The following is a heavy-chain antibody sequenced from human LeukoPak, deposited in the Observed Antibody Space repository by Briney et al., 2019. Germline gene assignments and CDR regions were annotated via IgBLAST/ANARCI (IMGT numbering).Heavy chain of an antibody. J-gene: IGHJ3*02. CDR1: GGSISSGDYY. D-gene: IGHD3-22*01. CDR3: ARVNLGDYYDSSGPGAFDI. CDR2: IYYSGST. V-gene: IGHV4-30-4*08. Sequence: PSETLSLTCTVSGGSISSGDYYWSWIRQPPGKGLEWIGYIYYSGSTYYNPSLKSRVTISVDTSTNQFSLKLSSVTAADTAVYYCARVNLGDYYDSSGPGAFDIWGQGTMVTVSS.